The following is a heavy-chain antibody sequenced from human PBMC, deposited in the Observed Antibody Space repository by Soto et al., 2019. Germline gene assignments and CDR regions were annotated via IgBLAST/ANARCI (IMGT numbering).Heavy chain of an antibody. J-gene: IGHJ4*02. CDR1: GFTFSTYS. Sequence: PGGSLRLSCAASGFTFSTYSMNWVRQAPGKGLEWIGYIYYSGNTYYKSSLKSRVTISVDTSKNQFSLKLSSVTAADTAVYYCARAIVGATHVFDYWGQGTLVTVSS. D-gene: IGHD1-26*01. CDR2: IYYSGNT. CDR3: ARAIVGATHVFDY. V-gene: IGHV4-59*08.